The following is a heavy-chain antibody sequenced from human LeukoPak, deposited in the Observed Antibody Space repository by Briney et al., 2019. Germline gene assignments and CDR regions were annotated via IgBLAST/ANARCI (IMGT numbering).Heavy chain of an antibody. Sequence: GGSLRLSCAASGFTFSSYAMSWVRQAPGKGLEWVAVIWYDGSNKYYADSVKGRFTISRDNSKNTLYLQMNSLRAEDTAVYYCARDAGYSSNWFEEWGQGTLVTVSS. J-gene: IGHJ5*02. CDR1: GFTFSSYA. V-gene: IGHV3-33*08. CDR2: IWYDGSNK. D-gene: IGHD6-13*01. CDR3: ARDAGYSSNWFEE.